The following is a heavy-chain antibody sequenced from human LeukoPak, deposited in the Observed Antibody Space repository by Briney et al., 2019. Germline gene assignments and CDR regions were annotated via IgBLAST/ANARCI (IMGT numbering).Heavy chain of an antibody. CDR3: ARDVGDSPSGSHLY. J-gene: IGHJ4*02. Sequence: ASVKVSCKASGYPFTGYGISWVRQAPGQGPEWLGWISGYNGNTNYAQRLQGRVTMTTDTSTSTAYMELRSLRSDDTAVYYCARDVGDSPSGSHLYWGQGTLVTVSS. CDR1: GYPFTGYG. D-gene: IGHD3-10*01. CDR2: ISGYNGNT. V-gene: IGHV1-18*01.